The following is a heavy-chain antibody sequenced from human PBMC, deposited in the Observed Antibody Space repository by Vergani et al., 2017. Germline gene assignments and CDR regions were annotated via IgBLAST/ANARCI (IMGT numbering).Heavy chain of an antibody. Sequence: EVQLVESGGGLIKPGGSLRLSCAASGFTFSNAWMSWVRQAPGKGLEWVGRIKSKIDGGTTDYAAPVKGRFTISGDDSKNTLYLPMNSLKTEDTAVYYCTTLLANYYYYGMDVWGQGTTVTVSS. CDR2: IKSKIDGGTT. J-gene: IGHJ6*02. CDR3: TTLLANYYYYGMDV. V-gene: IGHV3-15*01. CDR1: GFTFSNAW.